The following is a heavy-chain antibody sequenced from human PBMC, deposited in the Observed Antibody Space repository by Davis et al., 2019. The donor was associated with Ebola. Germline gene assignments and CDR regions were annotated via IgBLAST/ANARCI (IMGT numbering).Heavy chain of an antibody. CDR1: GYSFTSYW. CDR3: ARRGPGDGYNWPDAFDI. CDR2: IYPGDSDT. V-gene: IGHV5-51*01. Sequence: GESLKISCKGSGYSFTSYWIGWVRQMPGKGLEWMGIIYPGDSDTRYSPSFQGQVTISADKSISTAYLQWSSLKASDTAMYYCARRGPGDGYNWPDAFDIWGQGTMVTVSS. D-gene: IGHD5-24*01. J-gene: IGHJ3*02.